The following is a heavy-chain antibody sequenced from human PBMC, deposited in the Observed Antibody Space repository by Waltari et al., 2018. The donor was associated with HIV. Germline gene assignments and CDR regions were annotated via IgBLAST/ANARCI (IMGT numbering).Heavy chain of an antibody. CDR3: ARGETAAATGNWFDP. V-gene: IGHV4-34*01. Sequence: QVQLQQWGAGLLKPSETLSLTCAVYGGSFSGYYWSWIRKPPGKGLEWIGEINHSGSTNYNPSLKSRVTISVDTSKNQFSLKLSSVTAADTAVYYCARGETAAATGNWFDPWGQGTLVTVSS. D-gene: IGHD6-13*01. J-gene: IGHJ5*02. CDR1: GGSFSGYY. CDR2: INHSGST.